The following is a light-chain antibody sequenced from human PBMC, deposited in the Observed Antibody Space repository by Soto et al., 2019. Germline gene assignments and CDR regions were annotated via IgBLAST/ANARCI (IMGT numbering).Light chain of an antibody. Sequence: EIQMTQSPSYLSPSVGDGVTITCRASQSISSYVSWYQQKQGKAPKXLIYAASRLQSGVPSRFSGSRSGTDGTITISSLQPEDGETYYCQQSYSSPFTFGQGTRLDIK. V-gene: IGKV1-39*01. CDR3: QQSYSSPFT. CDR2: AAS. J-gene: IGKJ5*01. CDR1: QSISSY.